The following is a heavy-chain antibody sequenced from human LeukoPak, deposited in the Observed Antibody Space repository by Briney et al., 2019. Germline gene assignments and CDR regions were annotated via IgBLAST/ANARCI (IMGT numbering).Heavy chain of an antibody. CDR1: GFTFSSYG. CDR2: IRYDGSNK. Sequence: GGSLRLSCAASGFTFSSYGMHWVRQAPGKGLEWVAFIRYDGSNKYYADSVKGRFTISRDNSKNTLYLQMNSLRAEDTAVYYCAKVPGYDFWSGYFDYWGQGTLVTVSS. J-gene: IGHJ4*02. D-gene: IGHD3-3*01. CDR3: AKVPGYDFWSGYFDY. V-gene: IGHV3-30*02.